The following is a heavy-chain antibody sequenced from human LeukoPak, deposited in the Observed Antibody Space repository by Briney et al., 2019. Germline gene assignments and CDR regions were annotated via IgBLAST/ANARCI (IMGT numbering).Heavy chain of an antibody. V-gene: IGHV4-61*02. CDR1: GGSISSDIYY. Sequence: SETLSLTCTVSGGSISSDIYYWSWIRQPAGKGLEWIGRIYTSGSTNYNPSLKSRVTISVDTSKNQFSLKLSSVTAADTAVYYCARGRYSYGPGGFDYWGQGTLVTVSS. CDR3: ARGRYSYGPGGFDY. CDR2: IYTSGST. J-gene: IGHJ4*02. D-gene: IGHD5-18*01.